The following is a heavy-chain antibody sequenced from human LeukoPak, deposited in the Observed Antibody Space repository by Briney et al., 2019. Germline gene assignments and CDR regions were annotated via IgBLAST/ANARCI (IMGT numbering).Heavy chain of an antibody. J-gene: IGHJ4*01. V-gene: IGHV3-30*18. D-gene: IGHD3-22*01. Sequence: PGGSLRLSCAASGFTFSNYDMHWVRQAPGKGLEWVAFISYDGTNKYYADSVKGRFTFSRDNSKYTLYLQMSSLRAEDTAVYYCAKGSSSGTVDYWGHGNLVAVSS. CDR3: AKGSSSGTVDY. CDR2: ISYDGTNK. CDR1: GFTFSNYD.